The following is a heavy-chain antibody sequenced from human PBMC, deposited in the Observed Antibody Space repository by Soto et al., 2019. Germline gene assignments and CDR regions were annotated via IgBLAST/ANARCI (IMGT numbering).Heavy chain of an antibody. D-gene: IGHD6-19*01. J-gene: IGHJ5*02. CDR3: ARETLTGRSGWYNWFDP. Sequence: SETLSLTCTVSGSSISSGDYYWSWIRQPPGKGLEWIGYIYYSGSTYYNPSLKSRVTISVDTSKNQFSLNLSSVTAADTAVYYCARETLTGRSGWYNWFDPWGQGTLVTVSS. CDR1: GSSISSGDYY. CDR2: IYYSGST. V-gene: IGHV4-30-4*01.